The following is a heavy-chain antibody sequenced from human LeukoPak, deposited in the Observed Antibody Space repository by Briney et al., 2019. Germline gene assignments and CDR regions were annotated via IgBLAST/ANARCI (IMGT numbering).Heavy chain of an antibody. CDR1: GGSISSSSCY. D-gene: IGHD3-22*01. J-gene: IGHJ4*02. V-gene: IGHV4-39*01. CDR2: IYYSGST. Sequence: SETLSLTCTVSGGSISSSSCYWGWIRQPPGKGLEWIGSIYYSGSTYYNPSLKSRVTISVDTSKNQFSLKLSSVTAADTAVYYCARLGARVVAPFDYWGQGTLVTVSS. CDR3: ARLGARVVAPFDY.